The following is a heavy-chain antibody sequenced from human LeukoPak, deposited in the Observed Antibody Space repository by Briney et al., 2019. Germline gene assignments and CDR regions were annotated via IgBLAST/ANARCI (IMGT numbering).Heavy chain of an antibody. CDR1: GGSFSGYY. CDR3: ARGAIISRGVFDY. V-gene: IGHV4-34*01. D-gene: IGHD5-12*01. Sequence: SETLSLTCAVYGGSFSGYYWSWIRQPPGKGLEWIGEINHSGSTNYNPSLKSRVTISVDTSKNQFSLKLSSVTAADTAVYYCARGAIISRGVFDYWGQGTLVTVSS. CDR2: INHSGST. J-gene: IGHJ4*02.